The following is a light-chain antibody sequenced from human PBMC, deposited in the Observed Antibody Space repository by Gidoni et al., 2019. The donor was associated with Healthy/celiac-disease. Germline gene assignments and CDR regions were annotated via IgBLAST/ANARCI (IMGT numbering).Light chain of an antibody. CDR3: QQYGTSPHT. CDR1: LSVSSSY. CDR2: GAS. Sequence: EIVLTQSPGTLSLSPGERATLSCRASLSVSSSYLAWYQQKPGQASRLLIYGASSRATGIPDRFSGSGSGTDFTLTISRLEPEDFAVYYCQQYGTSPHTFGQGTKLEIK. V-gene: IGKV3-20*01. J-gene: IGKJ2*01.